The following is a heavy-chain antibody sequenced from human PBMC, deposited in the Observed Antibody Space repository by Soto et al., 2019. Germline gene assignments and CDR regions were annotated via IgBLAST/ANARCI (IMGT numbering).Heavy chain of an antibody. CDR2: IIPIFGTA. CDR1: GGTFSSYA. CDR3: ARNDRAPSMYYYGMDV. J-gene: IGHJ6*02. V-gene: IGHV1-69*01. D-gene: IGHD3-22*01. Sequence: QVQLVQSGAEVKKPGSSVKVSCKASGGTFSSYAISWVRQAPGQGLEWMGGIIPIFGTANYAQKFQGRVTMTPDEPTSTAYMELSSLRSEDTAVYYCARNDRAPSMYYYGMDVWGQGTTVTVSS.